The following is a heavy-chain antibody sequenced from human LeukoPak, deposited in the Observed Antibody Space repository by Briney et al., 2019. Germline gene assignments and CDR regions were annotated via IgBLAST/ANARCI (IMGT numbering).Heavy chain of an antibody. D-gene: IGHD3-3*01. CDR2: INPNSGGT. CDR3: ARGIGRITIFGVVTPFDY. J-gene: IGHJ4*02. CDR1: GYTFTGYY. V-gene: IGHV1-2*02. Sequence: ASVKVSCKASGYTFTGYYMHWVRQAPGQGLEWMGWINPNSGGTNYAQKFQGRVTMSRDTSISTAYMELSRLRSDDTAVYYCARGIGRITIFGVVTPFDYWGQGTLVTVSS.